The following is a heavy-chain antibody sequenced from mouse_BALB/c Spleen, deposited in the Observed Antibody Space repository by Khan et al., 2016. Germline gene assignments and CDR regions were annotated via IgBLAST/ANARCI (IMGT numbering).Heavy chain of an antibody. CDR3: ASCYGSSYAMDY. D-gene: IGHD1-1*01. Sequence: QVQLQRSGAELAKPGASVKMSCKASGYTFTSYWMHWVNQRPGQGLEWIGYINPSTGYTEYNQKFKDKATLTADKSSSTAYMQLSSLTSEDSDVYYCASCYGSSYAMDYWGQGTSVTGSS. CDR1: GYTFTSYW. V-gene: IGHV1-7*01. J-gene: IGHJ4*01. CDR2: INPSTGYT.